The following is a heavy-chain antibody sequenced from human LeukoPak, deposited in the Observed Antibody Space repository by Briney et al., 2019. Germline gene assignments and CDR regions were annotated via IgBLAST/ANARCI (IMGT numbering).Heavy chain of an antibody. CDR2: INHSGYT. CDR3: ARPVRGP. J-gene: IGHJ5*02. V-gene: IGHV4-34*01. CDR1: GGSFSGYH. Sequence: PSETLSLTCAVYGGSFSGYHWTWIRQPPGKGLEWIGEINHSGYTNYNPSVQSRVTISVDTSKNQFSLKLSSVTAADTAMYYCARPVRGPWGQGTLVTVSS.